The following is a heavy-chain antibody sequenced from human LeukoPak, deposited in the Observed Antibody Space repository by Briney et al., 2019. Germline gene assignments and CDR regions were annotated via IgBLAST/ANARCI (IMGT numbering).Heavy chain of an antibody. J-gene: IGHJ3*02. Sequence: GGSLRLSCAASGSTFDNYGMSWVRQAPGKGLEWVSGINWNGGGTGYADSVKGRFTISRDNAKNSLYLQMNSLRAEDTALYYCARIDTYYYDSSGYYSAFDIWGQGTIVTVSS. CDR2: INWNGGGT. CDR3: ARIDTYYYDSSGYYSAFDI. D-gene: IGHD3-22*01. CDR1: GSTFDNYG. V-gene: IGHV3-20*04.